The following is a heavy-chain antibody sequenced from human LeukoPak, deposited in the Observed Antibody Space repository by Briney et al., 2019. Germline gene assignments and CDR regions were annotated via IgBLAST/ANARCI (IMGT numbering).Heavy chain of an antibody. CDR3: ALLAVASDFDY. CDR1: GFPFSIYE. J-gene: IGHJ4*02. CDR2: IHRCDQIK. D-gene: IGHD6-19*01. V-gene: IGHV3-48*03. Sequence: GGSLRLSCAVSGFPFSIYEMNWVRQAPGEGLEWVSNIHRCDQIKYYAESVKGRSSISRDNAKSSLYLQINSLRVEDTAVYYCALLAVASDFDYWGQGALLTVSS.